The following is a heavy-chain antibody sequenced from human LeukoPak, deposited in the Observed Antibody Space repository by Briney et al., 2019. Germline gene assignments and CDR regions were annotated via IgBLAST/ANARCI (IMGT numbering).Heavy chain of an antibody. D-gene: IGHD1-26*01. CDR1: GGSISSYY. Sequence: SETLSLTCTVSGGSISSYYWSWIRQPPGKGLEWIGYIFYNGRSEYNPSLKSRVTISVDTSKNQFSLKVSSVTAADTAVYYCAGPAGTYWYFDLWGRGTLVTVSS. CDR2: IFYNGRS. V-gene: IGHV4-59*12. J-gene: IGHJ2*01. CDR3: AGPAGTYWYFDL.